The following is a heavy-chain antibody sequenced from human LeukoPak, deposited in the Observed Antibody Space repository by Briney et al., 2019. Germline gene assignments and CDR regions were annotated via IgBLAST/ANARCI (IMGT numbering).Heavy chain of an antibody. J-gene: IGHJ4*02. CDR2: IRSKANSYAT. D-gene: IGHD1-26*01. V-gene: IGHV3-73*01. Sequence: GGSLKLSCAASGFTFSGSAMHWVRQASGKGLEWVGRIRSKANSYATAYAASVKGRFTISRDDSKNTAYLQMNSLKTEDTAVYYCAKDRVGAKDGDYFDYWGQGTLVTVSS. CDR1: GFTFSGSA. CDR3: AKDRVGAKDGDYFDY.